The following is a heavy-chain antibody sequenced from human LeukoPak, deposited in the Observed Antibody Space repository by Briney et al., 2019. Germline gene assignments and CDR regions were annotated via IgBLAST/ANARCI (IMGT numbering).Heavy chain of an antibody. D-gene: IGHD1-20*01. CDR2: INPNSGGT. J-gene: IGHJ3*02. V-gene: IGHV1-2*02. CDR3: ANRYNWNDFQSNAFDI. CDR1: GYTLTRYY. Sequence: ASVKVSCKASGYTLTRYYFHWVRQAPGQGLEWMGWINPNSGGTNYAQKFQGRVTMTRDTSISAAYMELSRLRSDDTAVYYCANRYNWNDFQSNAFDIWGQGTMLTVSS.